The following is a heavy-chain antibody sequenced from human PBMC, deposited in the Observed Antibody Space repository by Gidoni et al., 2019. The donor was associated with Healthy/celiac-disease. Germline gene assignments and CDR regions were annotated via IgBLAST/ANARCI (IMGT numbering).Heavy chain of an antibody. Sequence: EVQLVESGGGLVQPGGSLRLSCAASGFTFSSYAMSWVRQAPGKGLGWVSAIRCSGGSTYYADSVKGRFTISRDNSKNTLYLQRNSLRAEDTAVYYCAKVRGDYVGYYYYYGMDVWGQGTTVTVSS. CDR2: IRCSGGST. V-gene: IGHV3-23*04. D-gene: IGHD4-17*01. CDR1: GFTFSSYA. CDR3: AKVRGDYVGYYYYYGMDV. J-gene: IGHJ6*02.